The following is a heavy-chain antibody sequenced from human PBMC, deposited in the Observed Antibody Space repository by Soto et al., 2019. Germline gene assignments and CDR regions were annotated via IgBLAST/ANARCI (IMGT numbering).Heavy chain of an antibody. CDR3: AIYLPKQTGYSSGWIEYYFDY. V-gene: IGHV1-24*01. J-gene: IGHJ4*02. Sequence: ASVKVSCKVSGYTLTELSMHWVRQAPGKGLEWMGGFDPEDGETIYAQKFQGRVTMTEDTSTDTAYMELSSLRSEDTAVYYRAIYLPKQTGYSSGWIEYYFDYWGQGTLVTVSS. CDR2: FDPEDGET. D-gene: IGHD6-25*01. CDR1: GYTLTELS.